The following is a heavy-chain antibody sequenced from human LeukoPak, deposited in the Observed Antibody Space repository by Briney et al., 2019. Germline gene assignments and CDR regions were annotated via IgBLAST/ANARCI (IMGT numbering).Heavy chain of an antibody. V-gene: IGHV1-69*02. CDR1: GGTFSSYT. D-gene: IGHD2-2*01. Sequence: ASVKVSCKASGGTFSSYTISWVRQAPGQGLEWMGRIIPILGIANYAQKFQGRVTITADKSTSTAYMELSSLRSADTAVYYCARSQEGGTRSKFDYWGQGTLVTVSS. J-gene: IGHJ4*02. CDR2: IIPILGIA. CDR3: ARSQEGGTRSKFDY.